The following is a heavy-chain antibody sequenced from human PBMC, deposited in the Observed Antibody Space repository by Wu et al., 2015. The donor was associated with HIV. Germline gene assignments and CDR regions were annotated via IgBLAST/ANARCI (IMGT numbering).Heavy chain of an antibody. J-gene: IGHJ2*01. V-gene: IGHV1-69*05. CDR2: IIPIFGTA. D-gene: IGHD6-19*01. Sequence: QVQLVQSGAEVKKPGSSVKVSCKASGGTFSSYAISWVRQAPGQGLEWMGGIIPIFGTANYAQKFQGRVTITTDESTSTAYMELSSLRSEDTAVYYCATRVAPGVAGIGLGLWYFDLWGRGTLVTVSS. CDR3: ATRVAPGVAGIGLGLWYFDL. CDR1: GGTFSSYA.